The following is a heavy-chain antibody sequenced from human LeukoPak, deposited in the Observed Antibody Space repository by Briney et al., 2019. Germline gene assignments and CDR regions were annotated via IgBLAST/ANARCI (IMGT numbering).Heavy chain of an antibody. D-gene: IGHD4-17*01. CDR3: ARVLGYGDYTTDY. Sequence: GASVKVSCKASGYTFTGYYNHWVRQAPGQGLEWMGWINPNSGGTNNAQKFQGRVTMTRDTSISTAYMELSSLRSEDTAVYYCARVLGYGDYTTDYWGQGTLVTVSS. V-gene: IGHV1-2*02. CDR1: GYTFTGYY. CDR2: INPNSGGT. J-gene: IGHJ4*02.